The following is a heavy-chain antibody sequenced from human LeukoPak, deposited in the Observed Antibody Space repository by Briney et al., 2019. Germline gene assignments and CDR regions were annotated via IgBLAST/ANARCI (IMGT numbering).Heavy chain of an antibody. CDR2: IYHSGST. V-gene: IGHV4-30-4*07. D-gene: IGHD6-19*01. J-gene: IGHJ5*02. Sequence: SETLSLTCAVSGVSISRGGYSWSWIRQPPGKGLEWIGYIYHSGSTNYNPSLKSRLTISVDTSNNQFSLRLSSVTAADTAVYYCARGRYSSGWFEEKTWFDPWGQGTLVTVSS. CDR1: GVSISRGGYS. CDR3: ARGRYSSGWFEEKTWFDP.